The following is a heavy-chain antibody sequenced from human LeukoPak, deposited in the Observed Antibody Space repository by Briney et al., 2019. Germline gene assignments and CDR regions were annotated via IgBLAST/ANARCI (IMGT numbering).Heavy chain of an antibody. CDR3: ARYPSGRATENAFDI. D-gene: IGHD2-15*01. Sequence: SETLSLTCAVYGGSFSGYYWSWIRQPPGKGLEWIGEINHSGSTNYNPSLKSRVTTSVDTSKNQFSLKLSSVTAADAAVYYCARYPSGRATENAFDIWGQGTMVTVSS. CDR2: INHSGST. CDR1: GGSFSGYY. V-gene: IGHV4-34*01. J-gene: IGHJ3*02.